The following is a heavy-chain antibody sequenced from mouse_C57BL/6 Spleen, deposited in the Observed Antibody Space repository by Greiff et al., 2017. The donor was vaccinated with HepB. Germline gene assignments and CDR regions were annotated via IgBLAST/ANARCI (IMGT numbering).Heavy chain of an antibody. CDR1: GFTFSSYA. J-gene: IGHJ4*01. CDR2: ISDGGSYT. D-gene: IGHD1-1*01. CDR3: ARDRLLHPMDY. V-gene: IGHV5-4*01. Sequence: EVQVVESGGGLVKPGGSLKLSCAASGFTFSSYAMSWVRQTPEKRLEWVATISDGGSYTYYPDNVKGRFTISRDNAKNNLYLQMSHLKSEDTAMYYCARDRLLHPMDYWGQGTSVTVSS.